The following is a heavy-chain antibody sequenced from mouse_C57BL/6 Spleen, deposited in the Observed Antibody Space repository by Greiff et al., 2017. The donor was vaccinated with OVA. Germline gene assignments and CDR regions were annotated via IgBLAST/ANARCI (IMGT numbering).Heavy chain of an antibody. CDR1: GFTFSDYG. D-gene: IGHD2-3*01. CDR2: ISSGSSTI. V-gene: IGHV5-17*01. J-gene: IGHJ4*01. Sequence: EVKLVESGGGLVKPGGSLKLSCAASGFTFSDYGMHWVRQAPEKGLEWVAYISSGSSTIYYADTVKGRFTISRDNAKNTLFLQMTSLRYEDTAMYYCARGYDGYYYAMDYWGQGTSVTVSS. CDR3: ARGYDGYYYAMDY.